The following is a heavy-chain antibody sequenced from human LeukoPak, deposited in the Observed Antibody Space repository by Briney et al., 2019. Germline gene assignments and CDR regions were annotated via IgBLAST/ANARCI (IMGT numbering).Heavy chain of an antibody. D-gene: IGHD4-11*01. CDR2: IWSDGSNK. CDR1: GFTFSTYD. CDR3: ARGMTTVTDNWFDP. V-gene: IGHV3-33*01. J-gene: IGHJ5*02. Sequence: GGSLRLSCIVSGFTFSTYDMHWVRQAPGKGLEWVAVIWSDGSNKYYTDSVKGRFTISRDNSKNTLYLQMNSLRAEDTAVYYCARGMTTVTDNWFDPWGQGTLVTVSS.